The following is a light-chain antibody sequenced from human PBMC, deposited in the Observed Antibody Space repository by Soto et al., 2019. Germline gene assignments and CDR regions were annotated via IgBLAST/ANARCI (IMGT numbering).Light chain of an antibody. CDR3: QQRSNWPPSLT. V-gene: IGKV3-11*01. CDR2: DAS. Sequence: EIVLTQSPATLSLSPGERATLSCRASQSVSSDLAWYQQKPGQAPRLLIYDASNRATGIPARFSGSGSGTDFTLTISSLEPEDFAVYYCQQRSNWPPSLTFGGGTKVDIK. J-gene: IGKJ4*01. CDR1: QSVSSD.